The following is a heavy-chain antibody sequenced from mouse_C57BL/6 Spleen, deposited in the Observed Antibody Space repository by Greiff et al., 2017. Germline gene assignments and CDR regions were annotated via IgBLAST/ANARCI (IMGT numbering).Heavy chain of an antibody. J-gene: IGHJ3*01. D-gene: IGHD2-3*01. CDR2: IYPRDGST. CDR1: GYTFTDHT. Sequence: QVQLKESDAELVKPGASVKISCKVSGYTFTDHTIHWMKQRPEQGLEWIGYIYPRDGSTKYNEKFKGKAPLTADKSSSTAYMQLNSLTSEDSAVYFCASEADGYYRFAYWGQGTLVTVSA. V-gene: IGHV1-78*01. CDR3: ASEADGYYRFAY.